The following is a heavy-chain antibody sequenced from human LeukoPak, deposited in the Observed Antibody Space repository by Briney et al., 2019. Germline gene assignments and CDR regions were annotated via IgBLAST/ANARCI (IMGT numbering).Heavy chain of an antibody. V-gene: IGHV4-39*01. CDR1: GGSISSTNYY. Sequence: TSETLSLTCTVSGGSISSTNYYWGWIRQPPGKGLEWIGNIYFSGITYYSPSLKSRVTISVDTSKSQFSLKLSSVTAADTAVYYCARRISSSWLDYWGQGTLVTVSS. CDR2: IYFSGIT. D-gene: IGHD6-13*01. J-gene: IGHJ4*02. CDR3: ARRISSSWLDY.